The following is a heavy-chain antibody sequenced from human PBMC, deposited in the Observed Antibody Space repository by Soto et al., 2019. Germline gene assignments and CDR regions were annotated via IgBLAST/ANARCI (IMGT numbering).Heavy chain of an antibody. CDR2: IIPIFGTA. CDR3: ARGSRDGYNYYYYGMDV. D-gene: IGHD5-12*01. CDR1: GGTFSSYA. J-gene: IGHJ6*02. V-gene: IGHV1-69*01. Sequence: QVQLVQSGAEVKKPGSSVKVSCKASGGTFSSYAISWVRQAPGQGLEWMGGIIPIFGTANYAQKFQGRVTITADEYTSTAYMELISLRSEDTAVYYCARGSRDGYNYYYYGMDVWGQGTTVTVSS.